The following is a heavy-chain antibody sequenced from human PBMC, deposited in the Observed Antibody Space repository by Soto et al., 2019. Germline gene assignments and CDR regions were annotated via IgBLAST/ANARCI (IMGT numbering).Heavy chain of an antibody. CDR3: AKDPPWSSVAG. D-gene: IGHD6-19*01. CDR1: GFTFRSYA. V-gene: IGHV3-30*18. Sequence: GGSLRLSCAASGFTFRSYATNWVRQAPGKGLEWVAVISYDGSNKYYADSVKGRFTISRDNSKNTLYLQMNSLRAEDTAVYYCAKDPPWSSVAGWGQGTLVTVS. J-gene: IGHJ4*02. CDR2: ISYDGSNK.